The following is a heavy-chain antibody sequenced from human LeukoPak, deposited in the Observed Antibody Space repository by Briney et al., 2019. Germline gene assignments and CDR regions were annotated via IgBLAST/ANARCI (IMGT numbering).Heavy chain of an antibody. CDR3: AKDLRGRILRYFDY. CDR1: GFTVGHYP. Sequence: GGSLSLSCAASGFTVGHYPMSFVRQPPGKGLEWVSTSGSDDSTYYADSVKGRFTISRDNSKNTLYLQMNNLRAEDTAVYYCAKDLRGRILRYFDYWGRGTLVTVSS. D-gene: IGHD3-16*01. J-gene: IGHJ4*02. CDR2: SGSDDST. V-gene: IGHV3-23*01.